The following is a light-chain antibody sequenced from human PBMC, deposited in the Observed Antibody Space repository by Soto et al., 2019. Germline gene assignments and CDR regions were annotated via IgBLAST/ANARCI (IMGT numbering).Light chain of an antibody. V-gene: IGKV1-39*01. Sequence: DIQMTQSPSSLSASVGDRVTITCRSSQTISTYLHWFHQKPGKAPNLLIYDASSLQTGVPSRFSGSGSGTDFTLTISSLQPEDFGTYYRQQTDSNFVSFGGGTKVDIK. CDR1: QTISTY. J-gene: IGKJ4*01. CDR3: QQTDSNFVS. CDR2: DAS.